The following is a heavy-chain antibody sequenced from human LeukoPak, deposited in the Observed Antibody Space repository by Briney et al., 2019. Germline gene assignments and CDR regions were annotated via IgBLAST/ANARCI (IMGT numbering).Heavy chain of an antibody. J-gene: IGHJ4*02. CDR1: GFTFSSYA. CDR3: AKDLDDSGIDPVFDY. Sequence: AGGSLRLSCAASGFTFSSYAMSWVRQAPGKGLEWVSGIRGSGGRTYYADSVKGRVTISRDNSKNTLYLQMNSLGAEDTAVYYCAKDLDDSGIDPVFDYWGQGTLVTVSS. CDR2: IRGSGGRT. V-gene: IGHV3-23*01. D-gene: IGHD3-10*01.